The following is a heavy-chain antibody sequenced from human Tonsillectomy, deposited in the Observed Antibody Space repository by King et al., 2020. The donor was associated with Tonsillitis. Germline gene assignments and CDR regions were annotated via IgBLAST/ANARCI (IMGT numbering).Heavy chain of an antibody. D-gene: IGHD3-3*01. CDR3: TKAPFEWLXPDXAFDX. V-gene: IGHV3-23*04. Sequence: VQLVESGGGLVQPGGSLRLSCAASGFTFSSYAMSWVRQAPGKGLDWVSAITGSGGTTYYADSVKGRFPISRDNSKNTLYLQMNSLRAEETAVYYCTKAPFEWLXPDXAFDXWGQGTMXTVXS. CDR2: ITGSGGTT. CDR1: GFTFSSYA. J-gene: IGHJ3*01.